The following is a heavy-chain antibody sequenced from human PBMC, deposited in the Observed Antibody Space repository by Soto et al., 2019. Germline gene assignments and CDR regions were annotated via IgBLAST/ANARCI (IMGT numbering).Heavy chain of an antibody. J-gene: IGHJ6*02. CDR2: IYYSGST. CDR3: ARDHYGSGSYYEGGYYYYYGMDV. CDR1: GGSISSGGYY. V-gene: IGHV4-31*03. D-gene: IGHD3-10*01. Sequence: QVQLQESGPGLVKPSQTLSLTCTVSGGSISSGGYYWSWIRQHPGKGLEWIGYIYYSGSTYYNPSLKSRVTISVDTSKNQFSLKLSSVTAADTAVYYCARDHYGSGSYYEGGYYYYYGMDVWGQGTTVTVSS.